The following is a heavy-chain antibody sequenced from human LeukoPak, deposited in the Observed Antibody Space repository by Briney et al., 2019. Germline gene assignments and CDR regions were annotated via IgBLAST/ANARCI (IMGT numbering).Heavy chain of an antibody. J-gene: IGHJ4*02. CDR2: INWNGGST. Sequence: GGSLRLSCAASGFTFDDYGMSWVRQAPGKGLEWVSGINWNGGSTGYADSVKGRFTISRDNAKNSLYLQMNSLRAEDTAVYYCARVSGGYGDRFVDYWGQGTLVTVSS. V-gene: IGHV3-20*04. CDR3: ARVSGGYGDRFVDY. CDR1: GFTFDDYG. D-gene: IGHD4-17*01.